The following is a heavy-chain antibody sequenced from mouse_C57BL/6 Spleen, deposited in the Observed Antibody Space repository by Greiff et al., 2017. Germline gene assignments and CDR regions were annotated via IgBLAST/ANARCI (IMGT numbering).Heavy chain of an antibody. D-gene: IGHD1-1*01. CDR3: AREAYYDGYYAMDY. CDR1: GYAFSSSW. J-gene: IGHJ4*01. CDR2: IYPGDGDT. V-gene: IGHV1-82*01. Sequence: VQLQQSGPELVKPGASVKISCKASGYAFSSSWMNWVKQRPGKGLEWIGRIYPGDGDTNYNGKFKGKATLTADKSSSTAYMQLSSLTSEDSAVYFCAREAYYDGYYAMDYWGQGTSVTVSS.